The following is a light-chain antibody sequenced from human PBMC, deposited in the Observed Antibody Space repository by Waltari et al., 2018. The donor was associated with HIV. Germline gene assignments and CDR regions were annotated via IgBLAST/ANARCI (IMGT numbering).Light chain of an antibody. CDR3: CSYACTYTYVL. CDR2: EVN. V-gene: IGLV2-11*01. Sequence: QSALTQPRSVSGSPGQSVTISCTGTSSDVGGYDSVSWSLQHPGKVPKLIIYEVNKRPARVPDRFSGSKSGNTASLTIAGLQTEDEADYFCCSYACTYTYVLFGGGTKLTVL. J-gene: IGLJ3*02. CDR1: SSDVGGYDS.